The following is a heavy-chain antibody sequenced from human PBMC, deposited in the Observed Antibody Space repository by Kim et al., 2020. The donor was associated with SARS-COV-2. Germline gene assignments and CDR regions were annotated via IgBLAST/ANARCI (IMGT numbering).Heavy chain of an antibody. V-gene: IGHV4-34*01. CDR3: ASPGVYCSSTSCLDY. CDR2: INHSGST. D-gene: IGHD2-2*01. Sequence: SETLSLTCAVYGGSFSGYYWSWIRQPPGKGLEWIGEINHSGSTNYNPSLKSRVTISVDTSKNQFSLKLSSVTAADTAVYYCASPGVYCSSTSCLDYWGQG. CDR1: GGSFSGYY. J-gene: IGHJ4*02.